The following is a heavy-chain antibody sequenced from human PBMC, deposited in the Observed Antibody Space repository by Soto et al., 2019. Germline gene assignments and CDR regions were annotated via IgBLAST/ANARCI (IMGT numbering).Heavy chain of an antibody. CDR3: ARSLGWRDAFDI. CDR2: IKQAGRDE. J-gene: IGHJ3*02. CDR1: GFTFSSYW. V-gene: IGHV3-7*01. D-gene: IGHD6-19*01. Sequence: EVQLAESGGGLVQPGGSLRLSCAASGFTFSSYWMSWVCQAPGKGLEWVANIKQAGRDEYYVDSVKGRFTISRDNAKNSLHLQMDSLRAEDTAVYYCARSLGWRDAFDIWGQGTVVTVSS.